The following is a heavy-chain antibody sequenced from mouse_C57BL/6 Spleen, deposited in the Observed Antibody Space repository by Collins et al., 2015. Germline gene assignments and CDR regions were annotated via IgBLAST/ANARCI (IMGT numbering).Heavy chain of an antibody. D-gene: IGHD1-1*01. CDR2: INPNNGGT. V-gene: IGHV1-22*01. CDR3: ARLGYYYGSSYYFDY. CDR1: GYTFTDYN. J-gene: IGHJ2*01. Sequence: SGPELVKPGASVKMSCKASGYTFTDYNMHWVKQSHGKSLEWIGYINPNNGGTSYNQKFKGKATLTVNKSSSTAYMELRSLTSEDSAVYYCARLGYYYGSSYYFDYWGQGTTLTVSS.